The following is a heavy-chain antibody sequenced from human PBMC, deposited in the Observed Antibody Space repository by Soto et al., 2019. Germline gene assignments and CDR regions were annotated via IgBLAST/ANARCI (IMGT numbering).Heavy chain of an antibody. CDR2: MNPGSGDT. CDR3: ARMETFGSLNWFDP. CDR1: GYSFTNND. J-gene: IGHJ5*02. V-gene: IGHV1-8*01. Sequence: ASVKVSCKASGYSFTNNDVTWVRQATGQGLEWMGWMNPGSGDTGYAQKFQGRVTMTRDISIATAYMELSSLRSDDTAIYYCARMETFGSLNWFDPWGQGTLVTVSS. D-gene: IGHD3-16*01.